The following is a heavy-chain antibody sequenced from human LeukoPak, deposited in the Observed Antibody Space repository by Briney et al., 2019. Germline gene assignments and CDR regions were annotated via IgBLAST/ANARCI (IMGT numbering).Heavy chain of an antibody. CDR2: INHSGST. CDR1: GGTFSSYY. D-gene: IGHD3-16*01. Sequence: SWETLTLTCAVYGGTFSSYYWRWIRHPPGKGLEWMGEINHSGSTNYNPSLKSRVTISVDTSKNQFSLNLSSVTAADTAVYYCARVPSWGAVDYWGQGTLVTVSS. CDR3: ARVPSWGAVDY. V-gene: IGHV4-34*01. J-gene: IGHJ4*02.